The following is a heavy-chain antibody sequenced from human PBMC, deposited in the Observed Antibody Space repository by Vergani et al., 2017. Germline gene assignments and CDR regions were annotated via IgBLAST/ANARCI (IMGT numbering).Heavy chain of an antibody. CDR3: ARALTTMVRGVIIPPNWFDP. CDR1: GGSISSGSYY. J-gene: IGHJ5*02. Sequence: QVQLQESGPGLVKPSQTLSLTCTVSGGSISSGSYYWSWIRQPAGKGLEWIGRIYTSGSTNYNPSLKSRVTISVDTSKNQFSLKLSSVTAADTAVYYCARALTTMVRGVIIPPNWFDPWGQGTLVTVSS. D-gene: IGHD3-10*01. CDR2: IYTSGST. V-gene: IGHV4-61*02.